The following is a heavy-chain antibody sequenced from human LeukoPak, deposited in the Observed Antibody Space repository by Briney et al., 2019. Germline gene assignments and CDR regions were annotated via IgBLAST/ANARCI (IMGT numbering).Heavy chain of an antibody. D-gene: IGHD6-19*01. V-gene: IGHV3-23*01. CDR2: ISGSGGST. CDR3: ANPSTGYSSGWYDGFKGQIDY. J-gene: IGHJ4*02. Sequence: GGSLRLSCAPSGFSFSSYAMSWGRQAPGKGLGWGSAISGSGGSTYYADSVKGRFTLYRDNSKTTLYLQMNSLRAEDTAVYYCANPSTGYSSGWYDGFKGQIDYWGQGTLVTVSS. CDR1: GFSFSSYA.